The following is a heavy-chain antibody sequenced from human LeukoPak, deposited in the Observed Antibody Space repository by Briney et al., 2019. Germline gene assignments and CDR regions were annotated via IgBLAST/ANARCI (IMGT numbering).Heavy chain of an antibody. CDR3: ARAFSCSSTSCYDY. D-gene: IGHD2-2*01. J-gene: IGHJ4*02. CDR1: GYTFTSYG. V-gene: IGHV1-18*01. Sequence: ASVKVSCKASGYTFTSYGISWVRQAPGQGLEWMGWISAYNGNTNYAQKLQGRVTMTTDTSTSTAYMELRSLRSDDTAVYYCARAFSCSSTSCYDYWGQGTLVTVSS. CDR2: ISAYNGNT.